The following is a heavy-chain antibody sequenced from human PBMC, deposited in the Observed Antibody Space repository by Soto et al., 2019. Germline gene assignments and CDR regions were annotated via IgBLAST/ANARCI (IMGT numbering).Heavy chain of an antibody. CDR1: GFSVTNSY. CDR3: ARDCSKFGYNYLYYYAMDA. V-gene: IGHV3-53*02. D-gene: IGHD2-2*02. J-gene: IGHJ6*02. CDR2: LYSSGTT. Sequence: EVQLVETGGGLIQPGGSLRLSCTVSGFSVTNSYINWVRQAPGKGLEWVSILYSSGTTYYADSVRGRFTVYRDDYKNTLFLHMNSPRADDTAVYYCARDCSKFGYNYLYYYAMDALGQVTTGSVSS.